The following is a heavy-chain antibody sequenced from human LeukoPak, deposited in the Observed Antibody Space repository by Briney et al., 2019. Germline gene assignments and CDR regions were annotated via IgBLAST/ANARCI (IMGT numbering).Heavy chain of an antibody. CDR3: AKGRGTTVTTSFDY. J-gene: IGHJ4*01. V-gene: IGHV3-23*01. CDR2: IGGSVGNT. Sequence: GGSLRLSCAASGFSLSSYAMSWVRQAPGKGLEWVSGIGGSVGNTYYLDSVKGRFTISRDNSKNTLYLQIISLRAEDTALYYCAKGRGTTVTTSFDYWGQGTLITVSS. CDR1: GFSLSSYA. D-gene: IGHD4-17*01.